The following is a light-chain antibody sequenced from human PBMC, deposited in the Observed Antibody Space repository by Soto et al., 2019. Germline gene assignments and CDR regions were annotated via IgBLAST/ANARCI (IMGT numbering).Light chain of an antibody. Sequence: QSVLTQPPSASGTPGQRVTISCSGSSSNIGSNTVNWYQQLPGTAPKLLIYSNNQRPSGVPDRFSGSKSGTSASLAISGIQSEDEADYYCAAWDDSLNGVVFGGGTKLIVL. V-gene: IGLV1-44*01. CDR2: SNN. J-gene: IGLJ2*01. CDR1: SSNIGSNT. CDR3: AAWDDSLNGVV.